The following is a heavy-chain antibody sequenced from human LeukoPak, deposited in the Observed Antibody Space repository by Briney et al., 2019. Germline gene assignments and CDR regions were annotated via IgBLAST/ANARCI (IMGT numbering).Heavy chain of an antibody. V-gene: IGHV4-39*01. D-gene: IGHD3-22*01. Sequence: PSETLSLTCTVSGGSISSSSYYWGWIRQPPGKGLEWIGSIYYSGSTYYNPSLKSRVTISVDTSKNQFSLKLSSVTAADTAVYYCARQRGYYDSRGYAIDAFDIWGQGTMVTVSS. CDR3: ARQRGYYDSRGYAIDAFDI. CDR2: IYYSGST. J-gene: IGHJ3*02. CDR1: GGSISSSSYY.